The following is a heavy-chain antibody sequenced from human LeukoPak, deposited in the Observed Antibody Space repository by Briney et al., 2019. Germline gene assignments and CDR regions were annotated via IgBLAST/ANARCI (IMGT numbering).Heavy chain of an antibody. CDR3: ARRSRQDIVVVPAALSGFDY. J-gene: IGHJ4*02. V-gene: IGHV4-34*01. CDR1: GGSFSGYY. D-gene: IGHD2-2*01. CDR2: TNHSGST. Sequence: PSETLSLTCAVYGGSFSGYYWSWIRQPPGKGLEWIGETNHSGSTNYNPSLKSRVTISVDTSKNQFSLKLSSVTAADTAVYYCARRSRQDIVVVPAALSGFDYWGQGTLVTVSS.